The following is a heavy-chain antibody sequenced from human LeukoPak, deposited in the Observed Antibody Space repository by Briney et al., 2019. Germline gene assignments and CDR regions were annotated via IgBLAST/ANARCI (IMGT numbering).Heavy chain of an antibody. CDR3: ARLYCSSTSCYSPFDY. D-gene: IGHD2-2*02. CDR2: ISGDSTYI. CDR1: GFSISNDW. J-gene: IGHJ4*02. Sequence: TGGSLRLSCAASGFSISNDWMSWVRQAPGKGREWVSAISGDSTYISYADSVKGRFTISRDNAKNALYLQMNSLRVEDTAVYYCARLYCSSTSCYSPFDYWGQGTLVTVSS. V-gene: IGHV3-21*01.